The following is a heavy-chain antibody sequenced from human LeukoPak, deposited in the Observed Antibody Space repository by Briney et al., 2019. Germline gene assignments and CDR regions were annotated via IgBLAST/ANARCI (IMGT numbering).Heavy chain of an antibody. V-gene: IGHV1-2*02. J-gene: IGHJ4*02. Sequence: ASVKVSCKASGYTFTGYYMQWVRQAPGQGLEWMGWINPNSGGTNYAQKFQGRVTMTRDTSISTAYMELSRLRSDDTAVYYCARDGYYDSSGFLFPDFDYWGQGTLVTVSS. CDR1: GYTFTGYY. CDR3: ARDGYYDSSGFLFPDFDY. D-gene: IGHD3-22*01. CDR2: INPNSGGT.